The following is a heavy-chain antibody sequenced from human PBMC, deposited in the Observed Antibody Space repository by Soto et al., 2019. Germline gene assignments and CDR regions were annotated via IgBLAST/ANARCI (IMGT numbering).Heavy chain of an antibody. CDR2: IFHSGTT. CDR3: ARTLYCDDDCFSFDP. D-gene: IGHD2-21*02. J-gene: IGHJ5*02. V-gene: IGHV4-4*02. CDR1: GASVSSGDW. Sequence: QVQLQESGPGLVRPSGTLSLTCAVSGASVSSGDWWSWVRQPPGERLEWIGEIFHSGTTNYNPSLKSRVTISVDKSKNQFSLKLSSLTAADTAVYYCARTLYCDDDCFSFDPWGPGTLVTVSS.